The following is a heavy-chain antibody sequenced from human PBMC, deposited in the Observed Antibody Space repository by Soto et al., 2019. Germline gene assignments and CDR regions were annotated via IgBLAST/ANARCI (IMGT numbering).Heavy chain of an antibody. Sequence: QITLKESGPTLVKPTQTLTLTCTFSGFPLNTSGVGVGWIRQPPGKALEWLGFIYWDDDKRYSPSLKSRLTITKDTSKNQVVLTVTNMDPVDTATYYCAHLVVDSSSPTGYLDYWGQGILVTVSS. D-gene: IGHD2-15*01. CDR3: AHLVVDSSSPTGYLDY. CDR2: IYWDDDK. J-gene: IGHJ4*02. V-gene: IGHV2-5*02. CDR1: GFPLNTSGVG.